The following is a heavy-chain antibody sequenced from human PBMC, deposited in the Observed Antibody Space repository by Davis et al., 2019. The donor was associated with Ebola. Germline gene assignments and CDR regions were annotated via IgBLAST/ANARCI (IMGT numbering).Heavy chain of an antibody. V-gene: IGHV3-11*01. CDR3: AKFSRAGDSV. J-gene: IGHJ4*02. CDR1: GFTFSDYY. CDR2: INTGGGSF. D-gene: IGHD6-13*01. Sequence: GESLKISCAASGFTFSDYYMSWIRQAPGKGLEWVSYINTGGGSFFYGDSVKGRFTISRDYAKNSLFLQMNSLRDEDTAVYYCAKFSRAGDSVWGQGTLVTVSS.